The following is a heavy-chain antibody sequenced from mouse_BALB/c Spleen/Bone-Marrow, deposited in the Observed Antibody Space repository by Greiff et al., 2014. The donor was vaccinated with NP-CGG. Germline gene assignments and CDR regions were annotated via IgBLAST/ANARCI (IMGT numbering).Heavy chain of an antibody. J-gene: IGHJ3*01. D-gene: IGHD1-1*01. V-gene: IGHV14-3*02. CDR2: IDPANGNT. CDR1: GFNIKDTY. CDR3: APYYYGSSQFAY. Sequence: EVQLQESGAGLVKPGASVKLSCTASGFNIKDTYMHWVKQRPEQGLEWIGRIDPANGNTKYDPKFQGKATITADTSSNTAYLQLSSLTSEDTAVYYCAPYYYGSSQFAYWGQGTLVTVSA.